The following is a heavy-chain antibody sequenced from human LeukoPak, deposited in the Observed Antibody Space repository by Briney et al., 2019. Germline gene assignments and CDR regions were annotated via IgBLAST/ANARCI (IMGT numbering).Heavy chain of an antibody. CDR2: IIPIFGTA. CDR1: GGTFSSYA. D-gene: IGHD2-15*01. J-gene: IGHJ5*02. CDR3: AREGLGYCSGGSCPTNWFDP. V-gene: IGHV1-69*13. Sequence: SVKVSCKASGGTFSSYAISWVRQAPGQGLERMGGIIPIFGTANYAQKFQGRVTITADESTSTAYMELSSLRSEDTAVYYCAREGLGYCSGGSCPTNWFDPWGQGTLVTVSS.